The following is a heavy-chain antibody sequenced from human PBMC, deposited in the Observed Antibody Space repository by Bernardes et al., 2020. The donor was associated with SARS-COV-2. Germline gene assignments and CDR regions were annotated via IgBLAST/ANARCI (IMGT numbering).Heavy chain of an antibody. D-gene: IGHD1-26*01. CDR1: GYTFTSYG. J-gene: IGHJ6*02. Sequence: ASVKVSCKASGYTFTSYGISWVRQAPGQGLEWMGWISAYNGNTNYAQKLQGRVTMTIDTSTSTAYMELRSLRSDDTAVYYCARDFSEGSYYYYYGMDVWGQGTTVTVSS. CDR3: ARDFSEGSYYYYYGMDV. CDR2: ISAYNGNT. V-gene: IGHV1-18*04.